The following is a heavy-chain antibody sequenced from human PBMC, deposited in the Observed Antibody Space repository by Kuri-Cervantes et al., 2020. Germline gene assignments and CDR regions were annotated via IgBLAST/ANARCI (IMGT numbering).Heavy chain of an antibody. J-gene: IGHJ6*03. D-gene: IGHD2-2*02. V-gene: IGHV3-23*01. CDR2: IRGSGGST. CDR1: GFTFSSYA. Sequence: GESLKISCAASGFTFSSYAMSWVRQAPGKGLEWVSAIRGSGGSTYYADSVKGRFTISRDNSKNTLYLQMNSLRAEDTAVYYCARGIYCSSTSCYREEYYYYYMDVWGKGTTVTVSS. CDR3: ARGIYCSSTSCYREEYYYYYMDV.